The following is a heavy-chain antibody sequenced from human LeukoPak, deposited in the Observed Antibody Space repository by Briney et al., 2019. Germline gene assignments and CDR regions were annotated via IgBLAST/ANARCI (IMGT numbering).Heavy chain of an antibody. J-gene: IGHJ4*02. V-gene: IGHV1-46*01. CDR3: ARASLYDFWSSYPGMIDY. Sequence: ASVKVSCKASGYTFTSYYMHWVRQAPGQGLEWMGIINPSGGSTSYAQKFQGRVTMTRDMSTSTVYMELSSLRSEDTAVYYCARASLYDFWSSYPGMIDYWGQGTLVTVSS. CDR2: INPSGGST. CDR1: GYTFTSYY. D-gene: IGHD3-3*01.